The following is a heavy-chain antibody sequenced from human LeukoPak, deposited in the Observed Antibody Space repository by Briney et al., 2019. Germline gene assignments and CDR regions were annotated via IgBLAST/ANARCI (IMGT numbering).Heavy chain of an antibody. CDR1: VYTFTGYY. J-gene: IGHJ4*02. D-gene: IGHD3-10*01. V-gene: IGHV1-2*06. Sequence: GASVKVSCMASVYTFTGYYMHWVRQARGQGLEWMGRINPNSGGTNYAQKFQGRVTMTRDTSISTAYMELSRLRSDDTAVYYCARAVLHRHFDYWGQGTLVTVSS. CDR2: INPNSGGT. CDR3: ARAVLHRHFDY.